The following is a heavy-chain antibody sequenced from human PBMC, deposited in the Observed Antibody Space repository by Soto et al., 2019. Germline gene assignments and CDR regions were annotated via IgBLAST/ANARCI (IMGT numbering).Heavy chain of an antibody. V-gene: IGHV5-51*01. CDR3: ASRGYSYGPANYYFDY. Sequence: PGESLKISCKGSGYNFTNYWIAWVRQMPGKGLEWMGIIYPPNSDTRYSPTFEGQVAISADKSISTAYLQWSSLKASDTAMYYCASRGYSYGPANYYFDYWGQGTLVTVSS. J-gene: IGHJ4*02. D-gene: IGHD5-18*01. CDR1: GYNFTNYW. CDR2: IYPPNSDT.